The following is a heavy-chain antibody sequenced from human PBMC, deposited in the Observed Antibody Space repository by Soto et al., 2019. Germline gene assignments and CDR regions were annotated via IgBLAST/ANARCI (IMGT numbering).Heavy chain of an antibody. CDR1: GGSISSSNW. CDR2: IYHSGST. J-gene: IGHJ5*02. CDR3: ARAGYSSSWYAGSNWFDH. D-gene: IGHD6-13*01. Sequence: QVQLQESGPGLVKPSGTLSLTCAVSGGSISSSNWWSWVRQPPGKGLEWIGEIYHSGSTNYNPSLKSRVTISVDKSKNQFSLKLSSVTAADTAVYYCARAGYSSSWYAGSNWFDHWGQGTLVTVSS. V-gene: IGHV4-4*02.